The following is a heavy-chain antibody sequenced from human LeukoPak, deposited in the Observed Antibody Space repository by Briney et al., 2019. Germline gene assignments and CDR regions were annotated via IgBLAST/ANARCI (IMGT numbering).Heavy chain of an antibody. CDR3: ARGWSGDYVDY. CDR1: GFTFDDYA. D-gene: IGHD3-10*02. J-gene: IGHJ4*02. Sequence: GGSLRLSCAASGFTFDDYAMHWVRHAPGKGLEWVSGISWNSGSIGYADSVKGRFTISRDNAKNSLYLQMNSLRAEDTAVYYCARGWSGDYVDYWGQGTLVTVSS. V-gene: IGHV3-9*01. CDR2: ISWNSGSI.